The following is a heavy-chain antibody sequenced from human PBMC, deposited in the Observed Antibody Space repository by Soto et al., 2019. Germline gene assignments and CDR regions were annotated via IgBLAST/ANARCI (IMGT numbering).Heavy chain of an antibody. Sequence: GGSLRLSCGVSGFTVTSNGVSWVRQAPGKGLEWVSRIKSDGSSTTYADSVKGRFTISRDNAKNTLYLQMNSLRVEDTAVYYCARSDWFDPWGQGTLVTVS. J-gene: IGHJ5*02. V-gene: IGHV3-74*01. CDR2: IKSDGSST. CDR3: ARSDWFDP. CDR1: GFTVTSNG.